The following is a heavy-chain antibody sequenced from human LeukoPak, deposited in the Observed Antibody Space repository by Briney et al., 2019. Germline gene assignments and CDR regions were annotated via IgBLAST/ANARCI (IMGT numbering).Heavy chain of an antibody. CDR3: ARHEGVYAASFDY. CDR2: FFYRGTT. Sequence: SETLSLTCAVSSDSVSISRYYWGWIRQPPGKGLEWIGTFFYRGTTYYNPSLKSRVTISVDRSENYFSLKLSPVTAADTAIYYCARHEGVYAASFDYWGQGTLVTVSS. J-gene: IGHJ4*02. CDR1: SDSVSISRYY. D-gene: IGHD2-8*01. V-gene: IGHV4-39*01.